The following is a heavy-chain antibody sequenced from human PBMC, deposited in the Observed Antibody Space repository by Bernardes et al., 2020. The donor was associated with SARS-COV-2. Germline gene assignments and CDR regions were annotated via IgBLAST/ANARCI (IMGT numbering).Heavy chain of an antibody. CDR1: GFTFRNSW. Sequence: GGSLRSSCVASGFTFRNSWVQWVRQAPGPGLVWVSRINPDGSDITYADSVKGRFTISRDNARNTLYLQMNSLRAEDTAVYYCARAGQYYYEHWGQGTLVTVSS. CDR3: ARAGQYYYEH. J-gene: IGHJ4*02. CDR2: INPDGSDI. D-gene: IGHD4-4*01. V-gene: IGHV3-74*01.